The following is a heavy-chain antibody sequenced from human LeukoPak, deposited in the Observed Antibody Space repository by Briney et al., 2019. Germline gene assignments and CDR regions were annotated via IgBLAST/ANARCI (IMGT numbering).Heavy chain of an antibody. CDR3: AKVPSMVRGVAFDY. V-gene: IGHV3-23*01. CDR1: GFTFSSYA. D-gene: IGHD3-10*01. Sequence: PGGSLRLSCAASGFTFSSYAMSWVRQAPGKGLEWVSAISGSGGSTYYADSVKGRFTISRDNSKNTPYLQMNSLRAEDTAVYYCAKVPSMVRGVAFDYWGQGTLVTVSS. CDR2: ISGSGGST. J-gene: IGHJ4*02.